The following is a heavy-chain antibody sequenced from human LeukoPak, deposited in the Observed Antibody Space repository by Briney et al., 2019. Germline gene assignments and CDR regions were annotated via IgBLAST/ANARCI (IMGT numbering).Heavy chain of an antibody. J-gene: IGHJ4*02. CDR2: IYYSGST. CDR3: ASNPYWNDDYFDC. Sequence: PSETLSLTCTVSGGSVSSGSYYWSWIRQPPGKGLEWIGYIYYSGSTNYNPSLKSRVTISVDTSKNQFSLKLSSVTAADTAVYYCASNPYWNDDYFDCWGQGALVTVSS. V-gene: IGHV4-61*01. D-gene: IGHD1-1*01. CDR1: GGSVSSGSYY.